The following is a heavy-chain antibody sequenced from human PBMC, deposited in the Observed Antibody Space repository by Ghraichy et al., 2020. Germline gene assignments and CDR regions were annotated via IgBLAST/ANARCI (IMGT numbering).Heavy chain of an antibody. V-gene: IGHV1-2*02. CDR2: INPNSGGT. CDR1: GYTFTGYY. D-gene: IGHD2-15*01. J-gene: IGHJ6*02. Sequence: ASVKVSCKASGYTFTGYYMHWVRQAPGQGLEWMGWINPNSGGTNYAQKFQGRVTMTRDTSISTAYMELSRLRSDDTAVYYCARDIVESNGMDVWGQGTTVTVSS. CDR3: ARDIVESNGMDV.